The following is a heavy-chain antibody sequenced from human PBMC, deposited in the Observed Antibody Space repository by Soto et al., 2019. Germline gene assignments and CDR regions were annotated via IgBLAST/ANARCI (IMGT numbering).Heavy chain of an antibody. Sequence: QVRLEESGGGVVQSGRSRRLSCVVSGFNFRSYGMHWVRQAPGKGPEWVAGIWFDGSEKFYVDSVKGRFTISRDNSKNTLYLQMNSLRGEDTGFYYRWGGRICVPPFDSLGRGTLVTVSP. V-gene: IGHV3-33*03. CDR1: GFNFRSYG. CDR2: IWFDGSEK. CDR3: WGGRICVPPFDS. J-gene: IGHJ5*01. D-gene: IGHD3-16*01.